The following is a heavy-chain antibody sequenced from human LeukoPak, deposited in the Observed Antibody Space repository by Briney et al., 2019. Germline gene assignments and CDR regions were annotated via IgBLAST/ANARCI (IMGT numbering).Heavy chain of an antibody. CDR1: GFSFDDYA. J-gene: IGHJ4*02. Sequence: PGRSLRLSCAASGFSFDDYAMHWVRQAPGKGLEWVSGISWNSGSIGYADPVKGRFTISRDNAKNSLYLQMNSLRAEDTALYYCAKGTVMIRGGPQGYWGQGTLVTVSS. V-gene: IGHV3-9*01. CDR3: AKGTVMIRGGPQGY. D-gene: IGHD3-10*01. CDR2: ISWNSGSI.